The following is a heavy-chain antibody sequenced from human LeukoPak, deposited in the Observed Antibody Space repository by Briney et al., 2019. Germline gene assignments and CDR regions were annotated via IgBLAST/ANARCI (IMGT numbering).Heavy chain of an antibody. CDR2: ISSSSNYI. CDR3: ARDHYYDSSKGWVDY. CDR1: RFTFSSYS. D-gene: IGHD3-22*01. Sequence: GGSLRLSCAASRFTFSSYSMNWVRQAPGKGLEWVSSISSSSNYIYYTDSVKGRFTISRDNAKNSLYLQMNSLRAEDTAVYYCARDHYYDSSKGWVDYWGQGTLVTVSS. V-gene: IGHV3-21*01. J-gene: IGHJ4*02.